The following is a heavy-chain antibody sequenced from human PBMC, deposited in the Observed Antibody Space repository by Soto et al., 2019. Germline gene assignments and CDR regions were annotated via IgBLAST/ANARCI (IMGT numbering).Heavy chain of an antibody. V-gene: IGHV4-34*01. CDR1: GGFVSSGGCY. CDR2: MSHSGGT. CDR3: ARVERGTATTVVDAFDI. J-gene: IGHJ3*02. Sequence: PSETLSLTCAVYGGFVSSGGCYWSWIRQPPGKGLEWIGEMSHSGGTHFNPSFKSRVTISVDTSKNQFSLKMSSVTAADTALYYCARVERGTATTVVDAFDIWGPGTMLTVSS. D-gene: IGHD1-1*01.